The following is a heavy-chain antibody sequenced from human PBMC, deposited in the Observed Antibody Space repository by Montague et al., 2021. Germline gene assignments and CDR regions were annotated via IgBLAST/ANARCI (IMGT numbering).Heavy chain of an antibody. CDR3: AHRVAWAAGRNWVDP. D-gene: IGHD6-25*01. CDR1: GFSMSTGGMG. Sequence: PALVKPTQTLTLTCTFSGFSMSTGGMGVGWIRQPPGRALEWLALIYWDDDKRYSPSLRRRLTITKDTSKNQVVLTMTNMDPVDTGTYYCAHRVAWAAGRNWVDPWGQGTLVTVSS. J-gene: IGHJ5*02. V-gene: IGHV2-5*02. CDR2: IYWDDDK.